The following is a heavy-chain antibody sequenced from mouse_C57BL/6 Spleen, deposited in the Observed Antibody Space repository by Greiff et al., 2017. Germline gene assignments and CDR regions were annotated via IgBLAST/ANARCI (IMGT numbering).Heavy chain of an antibody. J-gene: IGHJ1*03. D-gene: IGHD1-1*01. V-gene: IGHV1-82*01. Sequence: QVQLQQSGPELVKPGASVKISCKASGYAFSSSWMNWVKQRPGKGLEWIGRIYPGDGDTNYNGKFKGKATLTADKSSSTAYMQHSSLTSEDSAVYFCAYGSSPYWYFDVWGTGTTVTVSS. CDR3: AYGSSPYWYFDV. CDR1: GYAFSSSW. CDR2: IYPGDGDT.